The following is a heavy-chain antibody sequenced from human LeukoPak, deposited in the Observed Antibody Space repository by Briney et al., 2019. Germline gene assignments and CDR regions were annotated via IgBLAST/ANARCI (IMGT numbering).Heavy chain of an antibody. J-gene: IGHJ5*02. D-gene: IGHD3-22*01. CDR2: INPSIGSTTYT. CDR3: ARDEARYSSGYYPNWFDP. CDR1: GYTFSSCY. Sequence: ASVKVSCKASGYTFSSCYMHWVRQAPGQGLEWVGIINPSIGSTTYTTYAQKFQGRITMTRDTSTSTVYMELSSLRPDDTAVYYCARDEARYSSGYYPNWFDPWGQGTLVTVSS. V-gene: IGHV1-46*01.